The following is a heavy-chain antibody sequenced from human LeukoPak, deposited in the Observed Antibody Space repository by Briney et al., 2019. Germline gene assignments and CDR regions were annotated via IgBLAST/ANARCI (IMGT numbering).Heavy chain of an antibody. J-gene: IGHJ4*02. CDR1: GGSISSGNYY. V-gene: IGHV4-61*02. D-gene: IGHD3-22*01. CDR2: IYTSGST. CDR3: AREDYYESSGYYDYFDY. Sequence: SQTLSLTCTVSGGSISSGNYYWNWIRQPAGKGLEWIGRIYTSGSTSYNPSLKSRVTISVDTSKNQFSLKLSSVTAADTAVYYCAREDYYESSGYYDYFDYWGQGTLVTVSS.